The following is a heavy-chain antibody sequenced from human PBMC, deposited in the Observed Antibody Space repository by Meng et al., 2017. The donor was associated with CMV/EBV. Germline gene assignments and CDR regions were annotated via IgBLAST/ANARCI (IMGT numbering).Heavy chain of an antibody. Sequence: SETLSLTCTVSGGSISSYYWSWIRQPPGKGLEWIGYIYYSGSTNYNPSLKSRVTISVDTSKNQFSLKLSSVTAADTAVYYCARGTEDYDSWLDYWGQGTLVTVSS. CDR3: ARGTEDYDSWLDY. CDR1: GGSISSYY. J-gene: IGHJ4*02. D-gene: IGHD3-3*01. V-gene: IGHV4-59*01. CDR2: IYYSGST.